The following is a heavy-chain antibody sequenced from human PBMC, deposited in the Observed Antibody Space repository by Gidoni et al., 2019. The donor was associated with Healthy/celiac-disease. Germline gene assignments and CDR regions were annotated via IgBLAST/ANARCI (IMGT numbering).Heavy chain of an antibody. CDR1: GYTFTVYY. D-gene: IGHD1-26*01. V-gene: IGHV1-2*04. CDR3: ARDRDGSYYGRWYFDL. J-gene: IGHJ2*01. Sequence: QVQRVQSGPEVKMPGASVQHSCKASGYTFTVYYMHWVRQAPGQGLEWMGWINPNSGGTNYAQKFQGWVTMTRDTSISTAYMELSRLRSDDTAVYYCARDRDGSYYGRWYFDLWGRGTLVTVSS. CDR2: INPNSGGT.